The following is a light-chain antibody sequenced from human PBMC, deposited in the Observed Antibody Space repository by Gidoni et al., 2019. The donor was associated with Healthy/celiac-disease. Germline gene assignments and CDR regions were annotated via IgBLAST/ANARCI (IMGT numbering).Light chain of an antibody. Sequence: DIVLTQSPASPAVSLGESATITCKSSQTIFYGSNNKTYLTWYPQKPGQPPKLLIYWASTRESGVPYRFSGSGSGTDFTLTISSLQAEDVAVYYCQQYYTTPLTFGGGTKVEIK. V-gene: IGKV4-1*01. J-gene: IGKJ4*01. CDR2: WAS. CDR1: QTIFYGSNNKTY. CDR3: QQYYTTPLT.